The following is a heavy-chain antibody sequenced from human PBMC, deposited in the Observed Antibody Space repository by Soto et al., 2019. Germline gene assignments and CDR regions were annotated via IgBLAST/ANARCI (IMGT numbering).Heavy chain of an antibody. V-gene: IGHV1-69*01. CDR3: AIGPPEPGIEVAGTVEYFQH. J-gene: IGHJ1*01. CDR1: GGTFSSYA. D-gene: IGHD6-19*01. CDR2: IIPIFGTA. Sequence: QVQLVQSGAEVKKPGSSVKVSCKASGGTFSSYAISWVRQAPGQGLEWMGGIIPIFGTANYAQKFQGRVTITADESTSAAYMELSSLRAEDTAVYYCAIGPPEPGIEVAGTVEYFQHWGQGTLVTVT.